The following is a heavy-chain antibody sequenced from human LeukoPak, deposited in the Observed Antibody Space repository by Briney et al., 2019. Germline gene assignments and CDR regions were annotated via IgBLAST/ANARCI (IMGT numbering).Heavy chain of an antibody. Sequence: ASVKVSCKASGYTFTSYDINWVRQATGQGLEWMGWMNPNSGNTGYAQKFQGRVTITRNTSISTAYMELSSLRSEDTAVYYCARGYVHFCSGGSCLDYWGQGTLVTVSS. D-gene: IGHD2-15*01. J-gene: IGHJ4*02. CDR2: MNPNSGNT. CDR1: GYTFTSYD. CDR3: ARGYVHFCSGGSCLDY. V-gene: IGHV1-8*03.